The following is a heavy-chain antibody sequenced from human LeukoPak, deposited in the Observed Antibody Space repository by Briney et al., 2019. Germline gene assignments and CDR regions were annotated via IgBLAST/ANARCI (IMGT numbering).Heavy chain of an antibody. V-gene: IGHV3-30*04. CDR3: VGAKHRAYDLDY. Sequence: SGGSLRLSCAASGFTFSTAAMHWVRQAPGKGLDWVAVISYHGEDIYYADSVKGRFTISRDNSKNTLYLQMNSLTIEDTAVYYCVGAKHRAYDLDYWGQGTLVTVSS. J-gene: IGHJ4*02. CDR2: ISYHGEDI. CDR1: GFTFSTAA. D-gene: IGHD3-22*01.